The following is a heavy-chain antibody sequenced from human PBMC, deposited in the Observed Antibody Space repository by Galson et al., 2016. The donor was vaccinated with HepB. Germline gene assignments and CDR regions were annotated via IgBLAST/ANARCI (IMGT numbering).Heavy chain of an antibody. CDR3: VKDLGGAGWLQSGRITYYGMDV. D-gene: IGHD5-24*01. J-gene: IGHJ6*02. CDR1: GFTFRNYG. CDR2: IWYDGNNK. V-gene: IGHV3-33*06. Sequence: SLRLSCAASGFTFRNYGTHWVRQAPGKGLEWVAAIWYDGNNKYYADSVKGRFTISRDNSKNTLYLQMNSLRVEDTAVYLCVKDLGGAGWLQSGRITYYGMDVWGQGTTVTVSS.